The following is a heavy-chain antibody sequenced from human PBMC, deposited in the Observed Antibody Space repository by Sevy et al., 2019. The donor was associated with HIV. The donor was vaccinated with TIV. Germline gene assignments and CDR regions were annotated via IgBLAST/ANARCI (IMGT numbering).Heavy chain of an antibody. Sequence: GGSLRLSCAASGFTFSSYAMSWVRQAPGKGLEWVSAISGSGGSTYYADSVKGRFTISRDNSKNRLYLQMNSLRAEDTAVYYCANHGSQWLARDGYSIFDYWGQGTPVTVSS. CDR1: GFTFSSYA. D-gene: IGHD6-19*01. CDR2: ISGSGGST. J-gene: IGHJ4*02. V-gene: IGHV3-23*01. CDR3: ANHGSQWLARDGYSIFDY.